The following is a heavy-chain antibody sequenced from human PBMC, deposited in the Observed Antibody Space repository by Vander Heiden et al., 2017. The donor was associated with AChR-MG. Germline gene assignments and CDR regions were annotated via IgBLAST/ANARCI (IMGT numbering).Heavy chain of an antibody. D-gene: IGHD4-17*01. J-gene: IGHJ4*02. CDR2: INPNGGGK. CDR1: GYTFTGYY. V-gene: IGHV1-2*02. CDR3: AGGPIDGDYVPFEFDY. Sequence: QVQLVQSAAEVKKPGASLKVSCKASGYTFTGYYTHWVRQAPGRELEGMGSINPNGGGKNYAEKFQSRVTMTRDTSTNTAYRELSRLRSDETAVYYCAGGPIDGDYVPFEFDYWGQGTLVTVSS.